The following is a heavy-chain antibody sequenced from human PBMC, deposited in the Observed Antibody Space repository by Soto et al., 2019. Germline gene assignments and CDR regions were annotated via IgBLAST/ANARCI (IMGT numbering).Heavy chain of an antibody. Sequence: QVQLQQWGAGLLKPSETLSLTCAVYDGSFSGYYWSWIRQPPGKGLEWIGEINHSGSTNYNPSLKSRVTISVDTSKNQFSLKLSSVTAAVTAVYYCAIAYCSSTSRYRGYYYYGMDVWGRGTTVTVSS. V-gene: IGHV4-34*01. CDR1: DGSFSGYY. CDR2: INHSGST. D-gene: IGHD2-2*02. J-gene: IGHJ6*02. CDR3: AIAYCSSTSRYRGYYYYGMDV.